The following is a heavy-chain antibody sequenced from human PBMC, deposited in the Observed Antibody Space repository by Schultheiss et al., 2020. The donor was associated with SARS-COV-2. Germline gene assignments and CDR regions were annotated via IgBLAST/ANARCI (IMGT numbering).Heavy chain of an antibody. CDR1: CGSISSGGYY. Sequence: TLSLPFLFSCGSISSGGYYWSWIRQPPGKGLEWIGEINHSGSTKYNSSLKSRVTISVDTSKNQFSLKLSSVTAADTAVYYCARGPARGAYYYYYYMDVWGKGTTVTVSS. CDR3: ARGPARGAYYYYYYMDV. CDR2: INHSGST. D-gene: IGHD2-2*01. V-gene: IGHV4-34*01. J-gene: IGHJ6*03.